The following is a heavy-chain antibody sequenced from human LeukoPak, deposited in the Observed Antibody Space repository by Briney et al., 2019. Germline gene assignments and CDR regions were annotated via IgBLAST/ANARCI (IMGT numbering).Heavy chain of an antibody. D-gene: IGHD6-6*01. CDR2: IYSGGST. Sequence: GGSLRLSCAASGFTVSSNYMSWVRQAPGKGLEWVSVIYSGGSTYYADSVKGRFTISRDNSKNTLYLQMNSLRAEDTAVYYCARSYSSSSWWFDPWGQGTLVTVSS. V-gene: IGHV3-53*01. CDR3: ARSYSSSSWWFDP. CDR1: GFTVSSNY. J-gene: IGHJ5*02.